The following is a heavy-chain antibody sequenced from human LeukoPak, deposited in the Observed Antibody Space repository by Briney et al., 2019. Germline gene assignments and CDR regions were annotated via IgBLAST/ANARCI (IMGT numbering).Heavy chain of an antibody. Sequence: SGTLSLTCTVSGGSISSYYWSWIRQPPGKGLEWIGYIYYSGSTNYNPSLKSRVTISVDTSKNQFSLKLSSVTAADTAVYYCARRRWLVDWGQGTLVTVSS. CDR1: GGSISSYY. D-gene: IGHD6-19*01. V-gene: IGHV4-59*08. CDR3: ARRRWLVD. CDR2: IYYSGST. J-gene: IGHJ4*02.